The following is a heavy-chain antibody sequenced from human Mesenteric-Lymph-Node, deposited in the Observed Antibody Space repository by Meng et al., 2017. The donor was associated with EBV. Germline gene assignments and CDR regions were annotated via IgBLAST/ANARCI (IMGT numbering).Heavy chain of an antibody. Sequence: QVRLVESGVGVVQPGRSLRLSCTVSGFTFSDYYMNWIRQAPGKRLEWISYISTDGGTIHYRDSVKGRFTISRDNAKKSLYLQMNNLRADDTAIYYCARGTLRAELGTDYWGQGTLVTVSS. CDR1: GFTFSDYY. J-gene: IGHJ4*02. D-gene: IGHD7-27*01. CDR2: ISTDGGTI. CDR3: ARGTLRAELGTDY. V-gene: IGHV3-11*01.